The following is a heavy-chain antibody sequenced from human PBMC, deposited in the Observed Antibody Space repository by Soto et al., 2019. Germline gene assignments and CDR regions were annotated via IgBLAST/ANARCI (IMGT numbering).Heavy chain of an antibody. J-gene: IGHJ3*01. CDR2: IYPGDSDT. D-gene: IGHD4-17*01. CDR1: GYSFTSYW. CDR3: ARHRGGDYLANAFDX. Sequence: GESLKISCKGSGYSFTSYWIGWVRQMPGKGLELMVIIYPGDSDTRYSPSFQGQVAISAYKYISTAYLQWSSLKASDTAMYYCARHRGGDYLANAFDXWGQGTMVTVS. V-gene: IGHV5-51*01.